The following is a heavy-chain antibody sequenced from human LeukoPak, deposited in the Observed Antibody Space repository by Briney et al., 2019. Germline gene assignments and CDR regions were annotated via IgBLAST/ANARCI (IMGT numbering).Heavy chain of an antibody. Sequence: SETLSLTCTVSGGSISTYYWSWIRQPPGKGLEWIGEINHSGSTNYNPSLKSRVTISVDTSKNQFSLKLSSVTAADTAVYYCARGRHYDYVWGSYRYDYFDYWGQGTLVTVSS. CDR3: ARGRHYDYVWGSYRYDYFDY. J-gene: IGHJ4*02. CDR2: INHSGST. V-gene: IGHV4-34*01. D-gene: IGHD3-16*02. CDR1: GGSISTYY.